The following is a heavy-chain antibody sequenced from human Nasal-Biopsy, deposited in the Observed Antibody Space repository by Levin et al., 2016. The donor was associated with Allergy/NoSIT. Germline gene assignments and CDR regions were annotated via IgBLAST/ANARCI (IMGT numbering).Heavy chain of an antibody. Sequence: GSLRLSCSVSGDSIVIDYWTWIRQPPGQGLEWIGHIYSNGDTSYSPSLKDRLTILVDTSKNQFSLKLNSVIAADTAVYYCARAPMVRGRVSGYFALWGRGTLVTVSS. D-gene: IGHD3-10*01. CDR3: ARAPMVRGRVSGYFAL. V-gene: IGHV4-59*01. CDR1: GDSIVIDY. CDR2: IYSNGDT. J-gene: IGHJ2*01.